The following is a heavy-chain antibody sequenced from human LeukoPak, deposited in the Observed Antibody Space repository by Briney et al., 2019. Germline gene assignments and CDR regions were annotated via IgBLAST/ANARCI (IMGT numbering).Heavy chain of an antibody. J-gene: IGHJ6*02. D-gene: IGHD3-9*01. CDR3: ARDKLTVYYYYGMDV. CDR2: MNPNSGNT. CDR1: GYTFTSYD. V-gene: IGHV1-8*01. Sequence: ASVEVSCKASGYTFTSYDINWVRQATGQGLEWMGWMNPNSGNTGYAQKFQGRVTMTRNTSISTAYMELSSLRSEDTAVYYCARDKLTVYYYYGMDVWGQGTTVTVSS.